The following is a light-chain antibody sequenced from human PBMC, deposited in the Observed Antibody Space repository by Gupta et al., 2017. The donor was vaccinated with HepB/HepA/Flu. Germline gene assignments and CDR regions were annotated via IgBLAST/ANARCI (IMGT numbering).Light chain of an antibody. CDR1: QSVDTY. V-gene: IGKV1-39*01. CDR3: QQYDNHPKIT. Sequence: DIHMTQSPSSLSASVGDRVTITCRASQSVDTYLSWYQQKPGKAPNLLIYDASTLQRGVPSRFSGSGSGTHFTLTINTLQLEDFATYFCQQYDNHPKITFGGGTKVEI. CDR2: DAS. J-gene: IGKJ4*01.